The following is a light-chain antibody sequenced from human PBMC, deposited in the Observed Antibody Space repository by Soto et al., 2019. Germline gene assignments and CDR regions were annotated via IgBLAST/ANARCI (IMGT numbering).Light chain of an antibody. Sequence: QSALTQPPSASGSPGQSVAISCTGTSSDVGGQNYVSWYQQHPGKAPKLIIYEGSKRPSGVSNRFSGSKSGNTASLTISGLQAADEADYYCCSYAGSSTFLYVFGTGTKLTVL. V-gene: IGLV2-23*03. CDR1: SSDVGGQNY. CDR3: CSYAGSSTFLYV. CDR2: EGS. J-gene: IGLJ1*01.